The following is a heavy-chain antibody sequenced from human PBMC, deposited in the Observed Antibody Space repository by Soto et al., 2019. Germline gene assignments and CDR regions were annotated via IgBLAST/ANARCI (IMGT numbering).Heavy chain of an antibody. D-gene: IGHD1-26*01. CDR3: PRAQDTGSYFDACDV. J-gene: IGHJ3*01. CDR2: IWYDGSNK. Sequence: GGSLRLSCAASGFSFSSYGMHWARQAPGKGLDWVAVIWYDGSNKYYAESVKGRFTISRDNSKNTLYVQMNSLTVEDTAVYYCPRAQDTGSYFDACDVWGQGTIVSVSS. CDR1: GFSFSSYG. V-gene: IGHV3-33*08.